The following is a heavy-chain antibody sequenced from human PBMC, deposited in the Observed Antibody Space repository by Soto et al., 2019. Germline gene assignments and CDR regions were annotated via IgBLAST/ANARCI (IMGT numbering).Heavy chain of an antibody. J-gene: IGHJ4*02. CDR2: IYYSGST. CDR3: AIRCSSTSCYEGFDY. D-gene: IGHD2-2*01. CDR1: GGSVSSGSYY. Sequence: TSETLSLTCTVSGGSVSSGSYYWSWIRQPPGKGLEWIGYIYYSGSTNYNPSLKSRVTISVDTSKNQFSLKLSSVTAADTAVYYCAIRCSSTSCYEGFDYWGQGTLVTVSS. V-gene: IGHV4-61*01.